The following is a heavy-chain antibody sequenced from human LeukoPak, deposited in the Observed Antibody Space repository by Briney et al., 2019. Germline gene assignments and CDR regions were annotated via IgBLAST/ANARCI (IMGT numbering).Heavy chain of an antibody. CDR2: ISGTADTT. Sequence: ISGTADTTKYADSVQGRFTISRDNSKNTLYLQMNSLRAEDTAVYYCAKGWDNFYFYYYMDVWGKGTMVTVSS. V-gene: IGHV3-23*01. CDR3: AKGWDNFYFYYYMDV. D-gene: IGHD1-26*01. J-gene: IGHJ6*03.